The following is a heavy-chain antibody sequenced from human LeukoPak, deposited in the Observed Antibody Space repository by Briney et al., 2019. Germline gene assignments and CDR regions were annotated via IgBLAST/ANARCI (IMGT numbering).Heavy chain of an antibody. CDR1: GFTFGSYA. CDR2: ISNNGDST. D-gene: IGHD6-13*01. Sequence: PGGSLRLSCAASGFTFGSYAMHWVRQAPGKGLEYVSAISNNGDSTYYANSVKGRFTISRDNSKNTLYLQMGSLRTEDMAVYYCARSGSSSWANYYFDYWGQGTLVTVSS. CDR3: ARSGSSSWANYYFDY. V-gene: IGHV3-64*01. J-gene: IGHJ4*02.